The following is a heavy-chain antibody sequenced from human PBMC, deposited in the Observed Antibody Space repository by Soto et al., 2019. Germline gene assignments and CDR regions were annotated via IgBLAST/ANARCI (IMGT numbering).Heavy chain of an antibody. CDR3: ARMNYYDTTGYPFDY. CDR2: IYHSGST. D-gene: IGHD3-22*01. J-gene: IGHJ4*02. V-gene: IGHV4-4*02. CDR1: GGSISSSNW. Sequence: PSETLSLTCAVSGGSISSSNWWNWVRQPPGKGLEWIGEIYHSGSTNYNPSLKSRVTISVDKSKNQFSLKLSSVTAADTAVYYCARMNYYDTTGYPFDYWGQGTLVTV.